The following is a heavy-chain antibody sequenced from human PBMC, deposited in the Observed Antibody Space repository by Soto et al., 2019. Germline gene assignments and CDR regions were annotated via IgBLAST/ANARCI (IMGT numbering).Heavy chain of an antibody. CDR3: ARHPGGRGYYYGMDV. CDR2: ISPIIGTT. Sequence: ASVKVSCKASGYTFTSFTITWVRQAPGQGLEWMGGISPIIGTTNYAQKFQGRVTITADESTSTAYMELSSLRSEDTAVYYCARHPGGRGYYYGMDVWGQGTTVTVSS. J-gene: IGHJ6*02. D-gene: IGHD2-15*01. V-gene: IGHV1-69*13. CDR1: GYTFTSFT.